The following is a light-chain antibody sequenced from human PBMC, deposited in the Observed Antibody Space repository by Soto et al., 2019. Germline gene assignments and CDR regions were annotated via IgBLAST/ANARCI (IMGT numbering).Light chain of an antibody. J-gene: IGKJ4*01. CDR3: QQYNTYSPT. V-gene: IGKV1-5*01. CDR1: QSISGW. Sequence: DIQMTQSPSTLSASVGARVTITCRASQSISGWLAWYQQTPGKAPKLLISAASSLESGVPSRFSGRGSGTTFTLTISSLQPVDFATFYCQQYNTYSPTFGGGTKVDIK. CDR2: AAS.